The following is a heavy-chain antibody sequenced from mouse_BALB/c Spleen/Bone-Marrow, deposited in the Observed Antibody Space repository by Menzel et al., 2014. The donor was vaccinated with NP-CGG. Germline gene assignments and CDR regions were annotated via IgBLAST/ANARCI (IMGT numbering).Heavy chain of an antibody. CDR1: VNTFISYY. J-gene: IGHJ2*01. CDR2: INLSNGVT. D-gene: IGHD2-1*01. Sequence: QSQFQQLEVDLVKPGASGKLPCKSPVNTFISYYMYWVNQRPGQGLDWIAEINLSNGVTDFNKKFKSKATLTADKPSSTAYMQLNRLTSEDSAVYCCTRWYYGNYFDYWGQGTTLTVSS. V-gene: IGHV1S16*01. CDR3: TRWYYGNYFDY.